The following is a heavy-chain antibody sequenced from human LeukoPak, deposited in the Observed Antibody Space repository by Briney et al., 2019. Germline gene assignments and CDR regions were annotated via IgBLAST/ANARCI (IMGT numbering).Heavy chain of an antibody. V-gene: IGHV3-23*01. D-gene: IGHD5-12*01. J-gene: IGHJ4*02. CDR2: ISGSGGTT. Sequence: GGSLRLSCAASGFTFSSYAMSWVRQAPGKGLEWVSIISGSGGTTYYADSVRGRFTISRDNSKNTLYLQMNSLRAEDTAVYYCARGSGQGYSAYDWESKSFYCWGQGTLVTVSS. CDR1: GFTFSSYA. CDR3: ARGSGQGYSAYDWESKSFYC.